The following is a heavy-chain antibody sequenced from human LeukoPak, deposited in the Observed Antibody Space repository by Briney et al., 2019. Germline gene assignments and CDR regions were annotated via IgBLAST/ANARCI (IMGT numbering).Heavy chain of an antibody. Sequence: GGSLRLSCAASGFTFSAYWMSWIRQAPGKGLEWVANIKQDGSDKYYVDSVKGRFTISRDNAKNSLYLQMNSLRAEDTAVYYCARKTVVGSYFDYWGQGTPVTVSS. V-gene: IGHV3-7*03. CDR3: ARKTVVGSYFDY. CDR1: GFTFSAYW. CDR2: IKQDGSDK. D-gene: IGHD4-23*01. J-gene: IGHJ4*02.